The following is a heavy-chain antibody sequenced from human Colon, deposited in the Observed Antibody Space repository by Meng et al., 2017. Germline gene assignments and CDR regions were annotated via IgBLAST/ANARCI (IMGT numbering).Heavy chain of an antibody. V-gene: IGHV5-51*01. Sequence: GESLKISCKGSGYSFTSYWIGWVRQMPGKGLEWMGIIYPGDSDTRYSPSFQGQVTISADKSISTAYLQWSSLKASDTAMYYCARRRYSSGWVHWYFDLWGRGTLVTSPQ. CDR1: GYSFTSYW. J-gene: IGHJ2*01. CDR2: IYPGDSDT. D-gene: IGHD6-19*01. CDR3: ARRRYSSGWVHWYFDL.